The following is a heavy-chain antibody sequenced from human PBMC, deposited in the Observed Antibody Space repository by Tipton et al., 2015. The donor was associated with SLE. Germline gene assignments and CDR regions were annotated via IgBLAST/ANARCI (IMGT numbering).Heavy chain of an antibody. CDR1: GGSINSRNW. Sequence: TLSLTCAVYGGSINSRNWWSWIRQSPGKGLEWIGEIDHSGSTNYNPSLESRVTISVDTSKNQFSLKLSSVTAADTAVYYCARVGEFYYDSSGHAFDIWGQGTMVTVSS. J-gene: IGHJ3*02. CDR3: ARVGEFYYDSSGHAFDI. V-gene: IGHV4-4*02. CDR2: IDHSGST. D-gene: IGHD3-22*01.